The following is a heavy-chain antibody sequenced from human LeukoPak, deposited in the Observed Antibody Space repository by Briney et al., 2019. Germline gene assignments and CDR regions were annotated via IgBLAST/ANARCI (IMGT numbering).Heavy chain of an antibody. J-gene: IGHJ4*02. CDR1: GGSFSGYY. CDR2: INHSGST. Sequence: PSETLSLTCAVYGGSFSGYYWSWIRQPPGKGLEWIGEINHSGSTNYNPSLKSRVTISVDTSKNQFSLKLSSVTAADTAVYHCARVIVRCCQDYWGQGTLVTVSS. CDR3: ARVIVRCCQDY. V-gene: IGHV4-34*01. D-gene: IGHD2/OR15-2a*01.